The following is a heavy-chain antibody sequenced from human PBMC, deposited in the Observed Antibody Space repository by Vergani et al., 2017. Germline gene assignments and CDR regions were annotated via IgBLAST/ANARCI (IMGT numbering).Heavy chain of an antibody. Sequence: QLQLQESGSGLVKPSQTLSLTCAVSGDSITNGGFSWNWIRQPPGKGPEWIGYIFPSGNSDYNPSLKNRVSVSLDKSKNQFSLWVNSVTAADTAVYFCARVSLRALVGYYYYYMDVWGKGTTVTVSS. CDR2: IFPSGNS. V-gene: IGHV4-30-2*01. CDR3: ARVSLRALVGYYYYYMDV. J-gene: IGHJ6*03. CDR1: GDSITNGGFS. D-gene: IGHD3-16*02.